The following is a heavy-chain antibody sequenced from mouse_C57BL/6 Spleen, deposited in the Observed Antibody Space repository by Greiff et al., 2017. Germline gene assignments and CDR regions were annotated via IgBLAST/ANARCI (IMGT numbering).Heavy chain of an antibody. CDR3: ARPYYYGGDYYFDY. D-gene: IGHD1-1*01. J-gene: IGHJ2*01. CDR1: GYTFTSYW. Sequence: VQLQQPGTELVKPGASVKLSCKASGYTFTSYWMHWVKQRPGQGLEWIGNINPSNGGTKYTEKFKSKATLTVDKSSSTAYMQLSSLTSEDSAVYYGARPYYYGGDYYFDYWGQGTTLTVSS. CDR2: INPSNGGT. V-gene: IGHV1-53*01.